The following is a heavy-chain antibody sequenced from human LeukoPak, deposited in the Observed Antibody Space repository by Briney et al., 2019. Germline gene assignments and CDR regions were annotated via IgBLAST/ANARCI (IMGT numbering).Heavy chain of an antibody. V-gene: IGHV1-2*02. Sequence: ASVKVSCKASGYTFSAHYMHWMLQAPGQGLEWMGWINPNSGDRGNTEYAQKFEGRVTMTRDTSIGTVYLDLDRLRSDDTAIYYCARGSGRQIDFWNSPDYWGQGTLVTVSS. CDR1: GYTFSAHY. J-gene: IGHJ4*02. D-gene: IGHD3-3*01. CDR3: ARGSGRQIDFWNSPDY. CDR2: INPNSGDRGNT.